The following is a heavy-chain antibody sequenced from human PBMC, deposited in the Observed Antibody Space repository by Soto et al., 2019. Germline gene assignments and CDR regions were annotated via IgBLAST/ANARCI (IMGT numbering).Heavy chain of an antibody. D-gene: IGHD3-10*01. V-gene: IGHV3-23*01. CDR1: RLSLSSFA. J-gene: IGHJ4*02. Sequence: GLLRLSCAASRLSLSSFALSWVRQATGQGLGWVSAVIYGCGNTYYVGSGKGQFTITRDNSRNTLYLQMEGLRAEDTALYYCAKSRGRLLWLREIYYFDKWGQGTPVTVSS. CDR3: AKSRGRLLWLREIYYFDK. CDR2: VIYGCGNT.